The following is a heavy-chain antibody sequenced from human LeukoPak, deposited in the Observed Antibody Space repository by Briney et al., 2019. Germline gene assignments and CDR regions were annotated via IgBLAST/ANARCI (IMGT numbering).Heavy chain of an antibody. V-gene: IGHV4-31*03. CDR1: GGSISSGGYY. J-gene: IGHJ5*02. D-gene: IGHD6-13*01. CDR2: IYYSGST. CDR3: ARTAAAGPGWFDP. Sequence: PSQTLSLTCTVSGGSISSGGYYWSWLRQHPGKGLEWIGYIYYSGSTYYNPSLKSRVTISVDTSKNQFSLKLSSVTAADTAVYCCARTAAAGPGWFDPWGQGTLVTVSS.